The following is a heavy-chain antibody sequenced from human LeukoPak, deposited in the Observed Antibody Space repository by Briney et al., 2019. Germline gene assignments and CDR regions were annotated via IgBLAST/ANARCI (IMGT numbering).Heavy chain of an antibody. CDR2: INPNSGGT. CDR3: AKDIGVANYFDY. Sequence: ASVKVSCKASGYTFTGYYMHWVRQAPGQGLEWMGWINPNSGGTNYAQKFQGRVTMTRDTSISTAYMELSRLRSDDTAVYYCAKDIGVANYFDYWGQGTLVTVSS. V-gene: IGHV1-2*02. J-gene: IGHJ4*02. D-gene: IGHD3-16*02. CDR1: GYTFTGYY.